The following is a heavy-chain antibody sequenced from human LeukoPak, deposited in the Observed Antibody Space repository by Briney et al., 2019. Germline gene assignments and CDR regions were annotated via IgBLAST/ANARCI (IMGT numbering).Heavy chain of an antibody. CDR3: AKVFSSGWYHYFDY. D-gene: IGHD6-19*01. Sequence: GGSLRLSCAASGFTFSSYAMSWVRQAPGKGLEWGSAISGSGGSTYYADSVKGRFTISRDNSKNTLYLQMNSLRAEDTAVYYCAKVFSSGWYHYFDYWGQGTLVTVSS. CDR2: ISGSGGST. CDR1: GFTFSSYA. V-gene: IGHV3-23*01. J-gene: IGHJ4*02.